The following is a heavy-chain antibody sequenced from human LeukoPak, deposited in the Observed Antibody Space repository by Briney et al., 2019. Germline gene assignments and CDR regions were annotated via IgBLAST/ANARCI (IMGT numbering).Heavy chain of an antibody. CDR1: GGTFSSYA. D-gene: IGHD3-22*01. Sequence: SVKVSCKASGGTFSSYAISWVRQAPGQGLEWMGRIIPILGIANYAQKFQGRVTITADKSTSTAYMELSSLRSEDTAVYYCAREFYYYDSSGQIDYWGQGTLVTVSS. V-gene: IGHV1-69*04. J-gene: IGHJ4*02. CDR2: IIPILGIA. CDR3: AREFYYYDSSGQIDY.